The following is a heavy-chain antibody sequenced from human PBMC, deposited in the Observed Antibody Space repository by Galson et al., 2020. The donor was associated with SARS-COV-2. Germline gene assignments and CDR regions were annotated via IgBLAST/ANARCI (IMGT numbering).Heavy chain of an antibody. Sequence: ETSETLSPTCAVYGGSFSGSSWYWLRQPPGKGLEWIGEINHGGSTNYNPSLKSRVTISVDTSKNQFSLKLTSVTAADTAVYYCARGQFDYVWGSFRSDPWGQGTLGTVAS. D-gene: IGHD3-16*02. CDR2: INHGGST. J-gene: IGHJ5*02. V-gene: IGHV4-34*01. CDR1: GGSFSGSS. CDR3: ARGQFDYVWGSFRSDP.